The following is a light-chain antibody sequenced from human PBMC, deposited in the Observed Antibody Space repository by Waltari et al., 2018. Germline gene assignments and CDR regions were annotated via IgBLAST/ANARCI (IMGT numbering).Light chain of an antibody. Sequence: SSNVIAWHQQQAEKGPRYLMKVNSDGSHSKGDKIPDRFSGSSSGAERYLTISNHQSEDEADYCCQTGGHGTWVFGGGTKLTVL. CDR1: SSNV. V-gene: IGLV4-69*01. CDR3: QTGGHGTWV. CDR2: VNSDGSH. J-gene: IGLJ3*02.